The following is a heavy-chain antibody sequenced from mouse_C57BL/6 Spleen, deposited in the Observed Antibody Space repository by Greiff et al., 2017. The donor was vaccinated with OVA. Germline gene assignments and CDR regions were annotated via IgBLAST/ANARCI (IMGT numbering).Heavy chain of an antibody. CDR2: IYPGDGDT. D-gene: IGHD1-1*01. Sequence: VQLQESGPELVKPGASVKISCKASGYAFSSSWMNWVKQRPGKGLEWIGRIYPGDGDTNYNGKFKGKATLTADKSSSTAYMQLSSLTSEDSAVYFCARGDYYGSGWYFDVWGTGTTVTVSS. V-gene: IGHV1-82*01. J-gene: IGHJ1*03. CDR3: ARGDYYGSGWYFDV. CDR1: GYAFSSSW.